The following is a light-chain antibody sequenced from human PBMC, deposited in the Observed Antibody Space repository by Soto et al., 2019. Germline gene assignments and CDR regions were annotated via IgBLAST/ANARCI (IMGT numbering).Light chain of an antibody. J-gene: IGLJ1*01. Sequence: QSVLTQPPSASGTPGQRVTISCSGSSSNIGSKFVYWYQQLPGTAPKLLIYSNNQRPSGVPDRFSGSKSGTSASLAISGLQSEDEADYYCAAWDDSLNANYVFGTGTKLTVL. CDR2: SNN. CDR3: AAWDDSLNANYV. V-gene: IGLV1-44*01. CDR1: SSNIGSKF.